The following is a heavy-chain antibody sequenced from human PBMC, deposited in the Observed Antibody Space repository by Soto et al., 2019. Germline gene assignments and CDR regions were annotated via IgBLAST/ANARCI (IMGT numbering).Heavy chain of an antibody. CDR1: GGSFSGYF. J-gene: IGHJ6*02. CDR3: ARDVSHYDFWSGRPLHGMDV. V-gene: IGHV4-34*01. D-gene: IGHD3-3*01. CDR2: INHSGNT. Sequence: SETLSLTCAVYGGSFSGYFWTWIRQPPGKGLEWIGEINHSGNTNYSPSLKSRVTISLDTSKNQFSLKLSSVTAADTAVYYCARDVSHYDFWSGRPLHGMDVWGQGTTVTVSS.